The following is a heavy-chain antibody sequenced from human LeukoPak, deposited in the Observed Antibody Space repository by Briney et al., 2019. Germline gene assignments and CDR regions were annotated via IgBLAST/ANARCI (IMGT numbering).Heavy chain of an antibody. D-gene: IGHD1-26*01. V-gene: IGHV1-8*03. Sequence: GASVKVSCKASGYRFSSCDINWVRQATGQGLEWMAYMNPNSGKTVFAQNFRGRLTITRSTSMSTAYMELSSLRSQDTAVYYCARADSPGASFHYWGQGTLVTVSS. CDR2: MNPNSGKT. J-gene: IGHJ4*02. CDR3: ARADSPGASFHY. CDR1: GYRFSSCD.